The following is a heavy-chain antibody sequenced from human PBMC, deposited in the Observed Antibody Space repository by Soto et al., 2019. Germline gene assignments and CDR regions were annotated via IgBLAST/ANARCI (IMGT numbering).Heavy chain of an antibody. CDR3: AKEPVDTALDNAFEV. CDR1: GFTFSSQA. Sequence: EVQLLESGGGLVQPGGSLKLSCVGSGFTFSSQAMKWVRQAPGKGLEWVSSISGAGRYTYYADSVKGRFIISRDNNRDTLYLEMRSLRAEDTALYYCAKEPVDTALDNAFEVWGQGTMVTVSS. V-gene: IGHV3-23*01. D-gene: IGHD5-18*01. J-gene: IGHJ3*01. CDR2: ISGAGRYT.